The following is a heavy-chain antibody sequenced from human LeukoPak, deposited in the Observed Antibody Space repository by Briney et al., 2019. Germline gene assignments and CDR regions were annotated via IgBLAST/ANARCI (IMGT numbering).Heavy chain of an antibody. V-gene: IGHV4-34*01. CDR1: SGSFSGYY. D-gene: IGHD5-18*01. CDR3: PSTAMDPAGAFLDY. CDR2: INHSGST. J-gene: IGHJ4*02. Sequence: PSETLSLTCAVYSGSFSGYYWSWIRQPPGKGLEWIGEINHSGSTNYNPSLKSRVTISVDTPKTQFSLKLSSVTAAHTAVYYCPSTAMDPAGAFLDYWGQGTLVTVSS.